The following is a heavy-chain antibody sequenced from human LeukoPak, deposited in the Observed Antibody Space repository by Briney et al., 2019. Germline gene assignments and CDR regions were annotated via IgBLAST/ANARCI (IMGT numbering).Heavy chain of an antibody. CDR2: FDPEDGET. CDR3: ATDRYYYDSSGYSY. Sequence: GASVKVSCKVSGYTLTELSMHWVRQAPGKGLEWMGGFDPEDGETIYAQKFQGRVTITEDTSTDTAYMELSSLRSEDTAVYYCATDRYYYDSSGYSYWGQGTLVTVSS. J-gene: IGHJ4*02. V-gene: IGHV1-24*01. D-gene: IGHD3-22*01. CDR1: GYTLTELS.